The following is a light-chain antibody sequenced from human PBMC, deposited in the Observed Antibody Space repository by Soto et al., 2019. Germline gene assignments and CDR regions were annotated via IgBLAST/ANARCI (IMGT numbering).Light chain of an antibody. CDR2: DDS. CDR1: NIGSKS. Sequence: SSELTQPPSVSVAPGQTARISCGGTNIGSKSVHWYQQKSGQAHVLVVYDDSDRPSGIPERFSGSNSGNTATLTIRRVEAGDEADYYCQVWDSYSDHHVFGGGTKVTVL. CDR3: QVWDSYSDHHV. V-gene: IGLV3-21*02. J-gene: IGLJ2*01.